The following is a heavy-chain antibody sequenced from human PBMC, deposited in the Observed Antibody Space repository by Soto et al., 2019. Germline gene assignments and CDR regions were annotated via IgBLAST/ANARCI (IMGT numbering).Heavy chain of an antibody. CDR1: GGSISSYY. CDR3: ARARKWSNYVSWSESWYWFDP. J-gene: IGHJ5*02. Sequence: SETLSLTCTVSGGSISSYYWSWIRQPPGKGLEWIGYIYYSGSTNYNPSLKSRVTISVDTSKNQFSLKLSSVTAADTAVYYCARARKWSNYVSWSESWYWFDPWGQGTLVTVSS. V-gene: IGHV4-59*01. D-gene: IGHD4-4*01. CDR2: IYYSGST.